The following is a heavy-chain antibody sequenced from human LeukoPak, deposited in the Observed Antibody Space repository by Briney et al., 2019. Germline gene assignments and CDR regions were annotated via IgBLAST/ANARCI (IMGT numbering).Heavy chain of an antibody. Sequence: ASVKVSCKASGYTFTSYDMHWVRQAPGQGLEWMGLINPNGGSTTYAQKFQGRVTMTRDTSTSTVYMNLGSLRSEDTAVYSCARGNPPYYFNYWGQGTLVTVSS. CDR3: ARGNPPYYFNY. V-gene: IGHV1-46*01. J-gene: IGHJ4*02. CDR1: GYTFTSYD. D-gene: IGHD1-14*01. CDR2: INPNGGST.